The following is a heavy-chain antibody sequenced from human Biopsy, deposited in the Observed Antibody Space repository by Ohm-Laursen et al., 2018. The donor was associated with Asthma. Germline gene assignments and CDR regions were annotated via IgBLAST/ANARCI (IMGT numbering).Heavy chain of an antibody. J-gene: IGHJ4*02. V-gene: IGHV1-69*01. CDR1: GYTFTNYA. D-gene: IGHD2-21*01. Sequence: GSSVKVSCKASGYTFTNYALNWVRQAPGQGLEWMGGIMPIFGTPNYAQKFQHRLTITADDSTTTVYMELSSLKLEDTAVYFCARSYCGGDCYSPFDYWGQGSLVTVSS. CDR2: IMPIFGTP. CDR3: ARSYCGGDCYSPFDY.